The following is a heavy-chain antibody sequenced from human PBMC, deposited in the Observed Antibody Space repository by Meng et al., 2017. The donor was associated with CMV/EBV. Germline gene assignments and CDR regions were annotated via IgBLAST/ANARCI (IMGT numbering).Heavy chain of an antibody. CDR2: IYWDDDK. V-gene: IGHV2-5*02. CDR3: AHRGRIAAAGTDWFDP. Sequence: QITLQESVLTLLKTTPTLTLPGTFSGFAPSTSGVGVGWIRQPPGKALEWLALIYWDDDKRYSPSLKSRLTITKDTSKNQVVLTMTNMDPVDTATYYCAHRGRIAAAGTDWFDPWGQGTLVTVSS. D-gene: IGHD6-13*01. J-gene: IGHJ5*02. CDR1: GFAPSTSGVG.